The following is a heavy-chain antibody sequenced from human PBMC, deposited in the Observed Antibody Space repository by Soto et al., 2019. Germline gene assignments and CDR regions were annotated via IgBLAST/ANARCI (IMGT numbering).Heavy chain of an antibody. CDR1: GFFFSSFG. D-gene: IGHD2-15*01. Sequence: PGGSLRLSCAASGFFFSSFGMHWVRQAPGKGLEWVAAIWFDGIKRYYAASAKGRFIISRDNPKNTLFLQMNSLRADDTAVYYCVRDQDIYCSGGRCRNDGFDIWGQGTMVTVSS. V-gene: IGHV3-33*02. J-gene: IGHJ3*02. CDR2: IWFDGIKR. CDR3: VRDQDIYCSGGRCRNDGFDI.